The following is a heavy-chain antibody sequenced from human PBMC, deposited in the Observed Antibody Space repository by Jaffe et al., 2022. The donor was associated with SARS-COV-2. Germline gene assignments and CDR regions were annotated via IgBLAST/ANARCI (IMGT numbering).Heavy chain of an antibody. J-gene: IGHJ4*02. CDR3: AKDTGDYYDSSGAFDY. Sequence: QVQLVESGGGVVQPGRSLRLSCAASGFTFSSYGMHWVRQAPGKGLEWVAVISYDGSNKYYADSVKGRFTISRDNSKNTLYLQMNSLRAEDTAVYYCAKDTGDYYDSSGAFDYWGQGTLVTVSS. CDR2: ISYDGSNK. CDR1: GFTFSSYG. V-gene: IGHV3-30*18. D-gene: IGHD3-22*01.